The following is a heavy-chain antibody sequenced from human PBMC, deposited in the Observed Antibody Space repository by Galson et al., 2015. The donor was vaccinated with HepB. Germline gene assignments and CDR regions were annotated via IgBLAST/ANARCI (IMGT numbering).Heavy chain of an antibody. D-gene: IGHD2-15*01. CDR3: ARETPDTYYFDS. Sequence: SVKVSCKASGYTLTNYHFHWVRQAPGQGPEWMGKIFAGGGGTRFAERFQGRVTLTRDSSTSTIYMEVSSLRSDDTAGYYCARETPDTYYFDSWGQGTLVTVSS. CDR1: GYTLTNYH. CDR2: IFAGGGGT. V-gene: IGHV1-46*01. J-gene: IGHJ4*02.